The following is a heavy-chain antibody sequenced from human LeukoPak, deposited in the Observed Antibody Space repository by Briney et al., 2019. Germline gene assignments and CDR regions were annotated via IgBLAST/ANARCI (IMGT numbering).Heavy chain of an antibody. CDR2: IFYSASA. CDR3: ARLRKYVLLWFGVSWFDP. Sequence: KPSETLSLTCTVSVGSISTTTYYWGWIRQPPGKGLEWIGSIFYSASAHYSPSLKSRVTISVDTSKNQFSLTLTSVTAADTAVYYCARLRKYVLLWFGVSWFDPWGQGTLVTVSS. CDR1: VGSISTTTYY. D-gene: IGHD3-10*01. J-gene: IGHJ5*02. V-gene: IGHV4-39*07.